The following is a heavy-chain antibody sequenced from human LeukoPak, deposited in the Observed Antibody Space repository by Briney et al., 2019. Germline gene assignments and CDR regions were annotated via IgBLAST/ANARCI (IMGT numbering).Heavy chain of an antibody. V-gene: IGHV3-21*01. CDR1: GFTFSSYS. J-gene: IGHJ6*02. Sequence: GGSLRLSCAASGFTFSSYSMNWVRQAPGKGLEWVSSISSSSSYISYADSVKGRFTISRDNAKNSLYLQMNSLRAEDTAVYYCAKERRYCSSTSCRYYYYGMDVWGQGTTVTVSS. CDR3: AKERRYCSSTSCRYYYYGMDV. CDR2: ISSSSSYI. D-gene: IGHD2-2*01.